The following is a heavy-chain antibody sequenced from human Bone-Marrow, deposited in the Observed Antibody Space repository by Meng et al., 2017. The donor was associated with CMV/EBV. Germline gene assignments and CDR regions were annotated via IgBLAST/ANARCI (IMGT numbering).Heavy chain of an antibody. D-gene: IGHD3-16*01. J-gene: IGHJ4*03. CDR3: ARGLGPGGCYFDY. CDR2: TRNKANSYTT. V-gene: IGHV3-72*01. Sequence: GGSRRPSSLASGFTFSDHYMDWVRQPPGKGLEWVGRTRNKANSYTTEYAASVKDRFTIPRDDSKNSLYLQINSLKTEDTAVYYCARGLGPGGCYFDYWGQGQWSPSPQ. CDR1: GFTFSDHY.